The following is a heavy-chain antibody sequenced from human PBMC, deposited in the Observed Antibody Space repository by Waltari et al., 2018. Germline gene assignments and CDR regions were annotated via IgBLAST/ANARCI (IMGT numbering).Heavy chain of an antibody. CDR3: ATEKGPYSSSSEGFDY. CDR2: FDPENGET. D-gene: IGHD6-6*01. CDR1: GYTLTDSS. V-gene: IGHV1-24*01. J-gene: IGHJ4*02. Sequence: QVQLVQSGAEVKKPGASVKVSCKVSGYTLTDSSMPGVRQAPGKGLEWMGGFDPENGETIYAQKFQGRVTMTEDTSTDTAYMELSSLRSEDTAVYYCATEKGPYSSSSEGFDYWGQGTLVTVSS.